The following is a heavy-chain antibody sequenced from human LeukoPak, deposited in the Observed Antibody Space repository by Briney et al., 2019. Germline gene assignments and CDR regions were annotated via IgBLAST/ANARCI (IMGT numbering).Heavy chain of an antibody. Sequence: GGSLRLSCAASGFTFSSYAMHWVRQAPGKGLEWVAVVSYDGSDKYYADSVKGRFTISRDNAKNSLYLQMNSLRAEDTAVYYCARDGSRGNLVTAPDFWGQGTLVTVSS. CDR1: GFTFSSYA. CDR3: ARDGSRGNLVTAPDF. CDR2: VSYDGSDK. D-gene: IGHD2-21*02. V-gene: IGHV3-30*04. J-gene: IGHJ4*02.